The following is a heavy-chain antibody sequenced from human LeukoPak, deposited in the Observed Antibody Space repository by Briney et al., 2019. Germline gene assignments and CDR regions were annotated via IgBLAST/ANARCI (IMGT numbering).Heavy chain of an antibody. CDR2: IIPIFGTA. Sequence: GASVKVSCKASGGTFSSYAISWVRQAPGQGLEWMGGIIPIFGTANYAQKFQGRVTITADESTSTAYMELSSLRSEDTAVYYCARAAWEWLQLSYYFDYWGQGTLVTVSS. V-gene: IGHV1-69*13. CDR1: GGTFSSYA. J-gene: IGHJ4*02. D-gene: IGHD5-24*01. CDR3: ARAAWEWLQLSYYFDY.